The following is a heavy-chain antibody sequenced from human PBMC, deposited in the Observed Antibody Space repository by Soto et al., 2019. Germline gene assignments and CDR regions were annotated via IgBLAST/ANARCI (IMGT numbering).Heavy chain of an antibody. V-gene: IGHV4-34*01. CDR2: INHSGST. CDR1: GGSFSGYY. D-gene: IGHD5-18*01. Sequence: SETLSLTCAVYGGSFSGYYWSWIRQPPGKGLEWIGEINHSGSTNYNPSLKSRVTISVDTSKNQFSLKLSSVTAADTAVYYCASQDTAMVTAFDYWGQGTLVTSPQ. CDR3: ASQDTAMVTAFDY. J-gene: IGHJ4*02.